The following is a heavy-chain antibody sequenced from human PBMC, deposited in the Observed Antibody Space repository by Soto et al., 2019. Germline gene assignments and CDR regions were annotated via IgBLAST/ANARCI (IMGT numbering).Heavy chain of an antibody. D-gene: IGHD1-20*01. V-gene: IGHV4-30-4*01. CDR2: IYYSGST. CDR3: ARYNYPTQSLDY. Sequence: SETLSLTCTVSGGSISSGDYYWSWIRQPPGKGLEWIGYIYYSGSTYYNPSLKSRVTISVDTSKNQFSLKLSSVAAADTAVYYCARYNYPTQSLDYWGQGTLVTVSS. J-gene: IGHJ4*02. CDR1: GGSISSGDYY.